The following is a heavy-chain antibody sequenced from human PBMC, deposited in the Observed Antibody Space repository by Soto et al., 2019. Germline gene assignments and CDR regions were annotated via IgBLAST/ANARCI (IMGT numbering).Heavy chain of an antibody. CDR2: IRSKTDGGTA. CDR3: AKDIVVQVVLRFLEWLSPSTTFDI. J-gene: IGHJ3*02. V-gene: IGHV3-15*07. Sequence: GGSLRLSCAASGFTFSDAWMHWVLQAPGKGLEWVSRIRSKTDGGTASYAAPVKDRFSISRDDSKNTLYLQMNSLRAEDTAVYYCAKDIVVQVVLRFLEWLSPSTTFDIWGQGTMVTVSS. D-gene: IGHD3-3*01. CDR1: GFTFSDAW.